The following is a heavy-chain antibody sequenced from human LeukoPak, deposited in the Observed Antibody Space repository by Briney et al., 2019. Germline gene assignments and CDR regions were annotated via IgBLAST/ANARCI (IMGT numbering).Heavy chain of an antibody. J-gene: IGHJ5*02. V-gene: IGHV3-48*03. CDR2: ISSSGSTI. CDR1: GFTFSSYE. CDR3: ARGDYYDSSAYYRPNWFDP. D-gene: IGHD3-22*01. Sequence: PGGSLRLSCAASGFTFSSYEMNWVRQAPGKGLEWVSYISSSGSTIYYADSVKGRFTISRDNAKSSLYLQMDSLRAEDTAVYYCARGDYYDSSAYYRPNWFDPWGQGTLVTVSS.